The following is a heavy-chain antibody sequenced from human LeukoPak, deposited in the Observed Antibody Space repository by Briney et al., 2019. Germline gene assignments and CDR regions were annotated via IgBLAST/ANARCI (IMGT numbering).Heavy chain of an antibody. CDR1: GSFTGEY. CDR2: INPDTGGI. J-gene: IGHJ5*02. CDR3: ERSPYDSGSYVCAP. Sequence: GASVRVSCKASGSFTGEYVHWVRQAPGQGLEWLGSINPDTGGINFAQKFQGRVTMAGATSISTAYMELSRLTSDDAAVYYCERSPYDSGSYVCAPWGQGTQVTVSS. V-gene: IGHV1-2*02. D-gene: IGHD3-10*01.